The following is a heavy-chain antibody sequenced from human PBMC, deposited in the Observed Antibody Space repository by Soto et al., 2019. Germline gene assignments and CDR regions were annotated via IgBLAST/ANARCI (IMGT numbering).Heavy chain of an antibody. Sequence: SETLSLTCAVYGGSFSGYYWSWIRQPPGKGLEWIGEINHSGSTNYNPSLKSRVTISVDTSKNQFSLKLSSVTAADTALYYCARVREPLTGGPWFDPWGQGTLVTVSS. D-gene: IGHD1-26*01. CDR1: GGSFSGYY. J-gene: IGHJ5*02. V-gene: IGHV4-34*01. CDR3: ARVREPLTGGPWFDP. CDR2: INHSGST.